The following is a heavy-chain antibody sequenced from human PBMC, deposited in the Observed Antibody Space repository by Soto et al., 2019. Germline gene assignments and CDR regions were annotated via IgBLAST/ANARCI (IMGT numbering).Heavy chain of an antibody. D-gene: IGHD2-2*01. CDR3: AYQLLPEGGYYGMDV. J-gene: IGHJ6*02. CDR1: GGTFSSYA. CDR2: IIPIFGTA. Sequence: QVQLVQSGAEVKKPGSSVKVSCKASGGTFSSYAISWVRQAPGQGLEWVGGIIPIFGTAHYAQKFQGRVTSTADESTSTAYMELGSLRSEDTAVYYCAYQLLPEGGYYGMDVWGQGTTVTVSS. V-gene: IGHV1-69*01.